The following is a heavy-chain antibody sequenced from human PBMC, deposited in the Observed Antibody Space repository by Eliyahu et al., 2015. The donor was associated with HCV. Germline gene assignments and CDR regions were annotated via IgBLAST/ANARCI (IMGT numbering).Heavy chain of an antibody. CDR1: XGSISSSXYY. J-gene: IGHJ4*02. Sequence: QLQLQESGPGLVKPSETLSLTCTXSXGSISSSXYYWXWXRQPPGKGLEWIGSIYYSGITYYXPXLKSRVTISVDTSKNQFSLKLSSVTAADTAVYFCARRPSIPLLWFGELLSPTYFDYWGQGTLVTVSS. D-gene: IGHD3-10*01. CDR2: IYYSGIT. CDR3: ARRPSIPLLWFGELLSPTYFDY. V-gene: IGHV4-39*01.